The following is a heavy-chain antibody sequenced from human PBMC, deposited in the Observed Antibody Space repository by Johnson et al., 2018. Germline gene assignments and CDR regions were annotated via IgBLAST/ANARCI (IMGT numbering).Heavy chain of an antibody. J-gene: IGHJ3*01. Sequence: QVQLQQWGAGLLKSSETLSLTCAVYGGSFSGYYWSWIRQPPGKGLEWIGEINHRGSTNYNPSLKSRVTISEDTSKTQFSLKLSSWTAADTAVYYCGGHGEGWWRAFDGWGQGTMVTVSS. D-gene: IGHD2-15*01. CDR3: GGHGEGWWRAFDG. CDR2: INHRGST. CDR1: GGSFSGYY. V-gene: IGHV4-34*01.